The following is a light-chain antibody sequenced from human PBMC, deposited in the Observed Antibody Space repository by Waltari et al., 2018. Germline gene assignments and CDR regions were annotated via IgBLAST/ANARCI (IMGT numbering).Light chain of an antibody. CDR3: QQRSNWPPIT. CDR2: DAS. CDR1: QSVGSS. Sequence: DIVVTQSPDSLTLSVGERATIKCKSSQSVGSSLAWYQQKPGQAPRLLMYDASNRATGVPARFNGSGSGTDFTLTIISLQSEDSAVYYCQQRSNWPPITFGQGTRLEIK. V-gene: IGKV3-11*01. J-gene: IGKJ5*01.